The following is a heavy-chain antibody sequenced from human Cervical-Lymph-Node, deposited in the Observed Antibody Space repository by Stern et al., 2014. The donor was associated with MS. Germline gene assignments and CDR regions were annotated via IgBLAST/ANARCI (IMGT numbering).Heavy chain of an antibody. D-gene: IGHD5-18*01. J-gene: IGHJ4*02. Sequence: EVQLVESGAEVKKPGESLKLSCKGSGYKFPNHWIGWVRQTPGKGLEWMGNIYPGDADTRYSPSFQGQVTMSVDKSISTAYLQLNSLKASDTAMYYCARRDGSETVYSYGWVDSWGQGSLVIVSS. CDR3: ARRDGSETVYSYGWVDS. CDR1: GYKFPNHW. CDR2: IYPGDADT. V-gene: IGHV5-51*03.